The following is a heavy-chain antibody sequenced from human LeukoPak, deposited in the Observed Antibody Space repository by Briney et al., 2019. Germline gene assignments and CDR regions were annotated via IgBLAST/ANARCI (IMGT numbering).Heavy chain of an antibody. D-gene: IGHD3-22*01. Sequence: GGSLRLSCAASGFTVSSNYMSWVRQAPVKGLEWVSVIYSGGSTYYADSVKGRFTISRDNSKNTLYLQMNSLRAEDTAVYYCARDLEGYDSSGYFDYWGQGTLVTVSS. J-gene: IGHJ4*02. CDR2: IYSGGST. V-gene: IGHV3-66*01. CDR3: ARDLEGYDSSGYFDY. CDR1: GFTVSSNY.